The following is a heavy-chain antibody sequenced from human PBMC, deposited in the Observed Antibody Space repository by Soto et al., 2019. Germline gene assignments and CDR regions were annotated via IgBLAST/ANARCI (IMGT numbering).Heavy chain of an antibody. D-gene: IGHD6-25*01. Sequence: EVQLLESGGGLVQPGGSLRLSCAASGFNFDSYAMSWVRQAPGKGLEWVSIVTGGGASTHYADSVQGRFTISRDNSKNTLYLQMISLRVEDTAVYYCAKDRRFSSGWGAFDIWGQGTMVTVSS. V-gene: IGHV3-23*01. J-gene: IGHJ3*02. CDR2: VTGGGAST. CDR3: AKDRRFSSGWGAFDI. CDR1: GFNFDSYA.